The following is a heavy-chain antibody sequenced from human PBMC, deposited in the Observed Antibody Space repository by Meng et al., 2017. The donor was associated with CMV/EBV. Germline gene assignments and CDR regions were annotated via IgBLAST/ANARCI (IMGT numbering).Heavy chain of an antibody. CDR2: IYPVDSDT. Sequence: GGSLRLSCKVSGYSFTSYWIGWVRQMPGKGLEWMGVIYPVDSDTRYSPSFQGQVTISADKSISTAYQQGSSLKASDPAMYYCARRGGGSPPPWYYGMDVWGQGTTVTVSS. D-gene: IGHD3-16*01. CDR3: ARRGGGSPPPWYYGMDV. CDR1: GYSFTSYW. J-gene: IGHJ6*02. V-gene: IGHV5-51*01.